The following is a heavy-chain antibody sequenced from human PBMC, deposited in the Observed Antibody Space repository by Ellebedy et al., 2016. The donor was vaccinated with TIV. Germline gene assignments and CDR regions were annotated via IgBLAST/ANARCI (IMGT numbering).Heavy chain of an antibody. Sequence: GESLKISXAASGFTFSNYAMSWVRQAPGKGLEWVSAISGSGGSTYYADSVKGRFTISRDNSKNTLYLQMNSLRAEDTALYYCAKDSDSSGSWFDPWGQGTLVTVSS. J-gene: IGHJ5*02. V-gene: IGHV3-23*01. CDR1: GFTFSNYA. CDR2: ISGSGGST. CDR3: AKDSDSSGSWFDP. D-gene: IGHD3-22*01.